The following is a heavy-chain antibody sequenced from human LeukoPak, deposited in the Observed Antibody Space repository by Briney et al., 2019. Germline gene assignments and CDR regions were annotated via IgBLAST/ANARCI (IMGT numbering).Heavy chain of an antibody. J-gene: IGHJ1*01. Sequence: GGPLTLSCAGSGFRFTGYGVNWVRHAPGRGLEWVSYISGSSSTIYYADSVKGRFPISRDNAKNSLYLQMNSLRDDDTAVYSCARDGYGDYGEDFQDWGQGTMVTVS. CDR2: ISGSSSTI. V-gene: IGHV3-48*02. CDR1: GFRFTGYG. D-gene: IGHD4-17*01. CDR3: ARDGYGDYGEDFQD.